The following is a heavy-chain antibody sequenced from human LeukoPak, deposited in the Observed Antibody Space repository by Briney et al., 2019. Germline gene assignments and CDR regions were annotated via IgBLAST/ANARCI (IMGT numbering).Heavy chain of an antibody. CDR1: DGSLSDYY. J-gene: IGHJ6*03. CDR3: ASTKYYYDSGTYYNPYYYSYYMDV. V-gene: IGHV4-34*01. CDR2: INQSGST. Sequence: SETLSLTCAVYDGSLSDYYRSWIRQPPGKGLEWIGEINQSGSTNYNSSLKSRVTISVDTSKNQFSLKLSSVTAADTAVYYCASTKYYYDSGTYYNPYYYSYYMDVWGKGTTVTVSS. D-gene: IGHD3-10*01.